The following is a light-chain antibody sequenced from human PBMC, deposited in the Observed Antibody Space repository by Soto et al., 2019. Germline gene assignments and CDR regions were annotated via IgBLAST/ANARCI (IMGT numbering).Light chain of an antibody. J-gene: IGKJ1*01. Sequence: EIVMTQSPGTLSVSPGERATLSCRASQSVSSNLAWYQQKPGQAPRLLIYGASTRATGIPARFSGSRSGTEFTLNLSSLQSEDFAVYYCQQYNNWPRTFGQGTKVEIK. V-gene: IGKV3-15*01. CDR2: GAS. CDR1: QSVSSN. CDR3: QQYNNWPRT.